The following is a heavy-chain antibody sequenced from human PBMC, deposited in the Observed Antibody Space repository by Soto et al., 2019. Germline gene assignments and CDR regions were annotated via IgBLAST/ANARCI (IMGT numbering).Heavy chain of an antibody. CDR2: IYYSGST. V-gene: IGHV4-39*01. CDR3: ARRRYGSGSYSTEAYYFDY. D-gene: IGHD3-10*01. CDR1: GGSISSSSYY. J-gene: IGHJ4*02. Sequence: QLQLQASGPGLVKPSETLSLTCTVSGGSISSSSYYWGWIRQPPGKGLEWIGSIYYSGSTYYNPSLKSRVTISVDTSKNQFSLKLSSVTAADTAVYYCARRRYGSGSYSTEAYYFDYWGQGTLVTVSS.